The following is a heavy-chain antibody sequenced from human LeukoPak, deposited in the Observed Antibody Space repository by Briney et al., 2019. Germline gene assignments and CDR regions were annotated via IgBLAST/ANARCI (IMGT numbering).Heavy chain of an antibody. V-gene: IGHV3-23*01. CDR2: XXGSGGSX. CDR3: AKDLLGYYYDSSGYDY. CDR1: GFTFSSYA. J-gene: IGHJ4*02. Sequence: GGSLXLSCAASGFTFSSYAXXXXXXXPXKXXXXXXXXXGSGGSXXYADSVXXXXXXXXXNSKNTLYLQMNSLRAEDTAVYYCAKDLLGYYYDSSGYDYWGQGTLVTVSS. D-gene: IGHD3-22*01.